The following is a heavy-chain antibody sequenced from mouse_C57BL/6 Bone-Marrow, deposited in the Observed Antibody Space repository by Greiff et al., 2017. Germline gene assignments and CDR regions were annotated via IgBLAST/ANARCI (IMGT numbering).Heavy chain of an antibody. CDR1: GYTFTSYW. Sequence: VQLKQSGTVLARPGASVKMSCKTSGYTFTSYWMHWVKQRPGQGLEWIGAIYPGNSDTSYNQKFKGKAKLTAVTSASTSYMELSSLTNEDSAVYYGTNWAYWYFDVWGTGTTVTVSS. J-gene: IGHJ1*03. V-gene: IGHV1-5*01. CDR3: TNWAYWYFDV. D-gene: IGHD4-1*01. CDR2: IYPGNSDT.